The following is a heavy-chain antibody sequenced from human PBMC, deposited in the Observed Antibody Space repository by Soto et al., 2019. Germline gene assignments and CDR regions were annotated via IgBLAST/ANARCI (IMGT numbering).Heavy chain of an antibody. CDR2: IIPIFGTA. CDR3: ARPRCSGGSCYSIHPHAFDI. V-gene: IGHV1-69*13. Sequence: SVKVSCKASGGTFSSYAISWVRQAPRQGLEWMGGIIPIFGTANYAQKFQGRVTITADESTSTAYMELSSLRSEDTAVYYCARPRCSGGSCYSIHPHAFDIWGQGTMVTVSS. J-gene: IGHJ3*02. CDR1: GGTFSSYA. D-gene: IGHD2-15*01.